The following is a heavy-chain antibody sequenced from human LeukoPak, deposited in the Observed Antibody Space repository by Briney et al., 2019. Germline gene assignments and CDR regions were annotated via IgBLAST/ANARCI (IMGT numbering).Heavy chain of an antibody. J-gene: IGHJ5*02. CDR2: IYYTGVT. CDR3: ARGIGYYGSDSYYNLPSWFDP. CDR1: GGSVSNGCYY. D-gene: IGHD3-10*01. Sequence: SETLSLTCTVSGGSVSNGCYYWSWLRQPPGKGLEWIGYIYYTGVTTYNPSLKSRITISVDTSKNAFCLKLTSVTAADTAVYYCARGIGYYGSDSYYNLPSWFDPWGQGTLATVFS. V-gene: IGHV4-61*01.